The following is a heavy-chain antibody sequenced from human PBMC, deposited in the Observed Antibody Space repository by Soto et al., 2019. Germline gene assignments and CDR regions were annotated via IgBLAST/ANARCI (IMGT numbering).Heavy chain of an antibody. CDR1: GFTFSNYG. D-gene: IGHD2-8*01. Sequence: ESGGGVVQPGRSPRLSCAASGFTFSNYGMHWVRQTPGKGLEWVAVISYDGSHEFYTDSVKGRFTISRDNSKNTLYLQMNSLKTEDTAMYYCAKDPKCCTIGSHFLANWFDPWGQGTLVTVSS. CDR2: ISYDGSHE. V-gene: IGHV3-30*18. J-gene: IGHJ5*02. CDR3: AKDPKCCTIGSHFLANWFDP.